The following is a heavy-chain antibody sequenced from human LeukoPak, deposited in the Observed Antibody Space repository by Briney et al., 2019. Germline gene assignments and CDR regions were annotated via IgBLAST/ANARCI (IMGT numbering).Heavy chain of an antibody. J-gene: IGHJ4*02. CDR1: GFAFDDYA. D-gene: IGHD6-13*01. CDR3: AKEDYSSSWYALDY. V-gene: IGHV3-43*02. Sequence: GGSLRLSCAASGFAFDDYAIYWVRQGPGKGLEWVSLISGDGGSIYYADSVKGRFTISRDNSKNSLYLQMNSLRTEDTALYYCAKEDYSSSWYALDYWGQGTLVTVSS. CDR2: ISGDGGSI.